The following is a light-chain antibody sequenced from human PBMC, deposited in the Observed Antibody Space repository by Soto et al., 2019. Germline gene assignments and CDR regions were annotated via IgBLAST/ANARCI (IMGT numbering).Light chain of an antibody. V-gene: IGKV1-5*03. CDR2: KAS. CDR1: QSISSW. J-gene: IGKJ1*01. Sequence: IQMTQSPSTLSASVGDRVTITCRPSQSISSWLAWYQQNPGKAPKLLIYKASSLESGVPSRFSGSGSGTEFTLTISSLQPDDFATYYCQQYSSYSRTFGQGTKVDIK. CDR3: QQYSSYSRT.